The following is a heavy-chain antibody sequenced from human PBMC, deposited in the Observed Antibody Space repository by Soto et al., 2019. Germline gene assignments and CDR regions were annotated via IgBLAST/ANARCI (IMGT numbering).Heavy chain of an antibody. CDR1: GGSFSGCY. D-gene: IGHD2-15*01. Sequence: QVQLQQWGAGLLKPSETLSLTCAVYGGSFSGCYWSWIRQPPGKGLEWIGEINHSGSTNYNPSRRGRVTISVDTSKNQFSLKLSSVTAADTAVYYCASQTGSYDDAFDIWGQGTMVTVSS. CDR2: INHSGST. V-gene: IGHV4-34*01. CDR3: ASQTGSYDDAFDI. J-gene: IGHJ3*02.